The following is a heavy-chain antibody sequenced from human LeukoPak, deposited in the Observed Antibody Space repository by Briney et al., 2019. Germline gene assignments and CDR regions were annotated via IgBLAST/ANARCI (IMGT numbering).Heavy chain of an antibody. J-gene: IGHJ4*02. CDR2: IYHSGST. V-gene: IGHV4-39*07. CDR3: VNYYDSSGYYRGVDY. Sequence: SETLSLTCTVSGGSISSSSYYWGWIRQPPGKGLEWIGSIYHSGSTYYNPSLKSRVTISVDTSKNQFSLKLSSVTAADTAVYYCVNYYDSSGYYRGVDYWGQGTLVTVSS. CDR1: GGSISSSSYY. D-gene: IGHD3-22*01.